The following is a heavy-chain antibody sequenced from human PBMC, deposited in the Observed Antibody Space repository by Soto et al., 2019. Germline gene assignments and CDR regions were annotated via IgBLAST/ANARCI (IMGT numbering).Heavy chain of an antibody. CDR3: AKVQLRYFDWLLGGYYFDS. CDR1: GFTFSSYG. Sequence: GGSLRLSCAASGFTFSSYGMHWVRQAPGKGLEWVAVISYDGSNKYYADSVKGRFTISRDNSKNTLYLQMNSLRAEDTAVYYCAKVQLRYFDWLLGGYYFDSWGQGSLVTVSS. CDR2: ISYDGSNK. J-gene: IGHJ4*02. D-gene: IGHD3-9*01. V-gene: IGHV3-30*18.